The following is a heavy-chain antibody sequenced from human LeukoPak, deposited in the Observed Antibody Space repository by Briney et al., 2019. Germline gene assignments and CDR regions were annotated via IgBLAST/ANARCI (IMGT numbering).Heavy chain of an antibody. V-gene: IGHV3-30*02. CDR3: AKDDRVLYGSGNYYNLGN. CDR2: IRYDGSNK. J-gene: IGHJ4*02. CDR1: GFTFSNYG. Sequence: PGGSLRLSCAASGFTFSNYGMHWVRQAPGKGLEWVAFIRYDGSNKYYADSVKGRFTISRDNSKNTLYLQMNSLRAEDSAVYYCAKDDRVLYGSGNYYNLGNWGQGTVVTVSS. D-gene: IGHD3-10*01.